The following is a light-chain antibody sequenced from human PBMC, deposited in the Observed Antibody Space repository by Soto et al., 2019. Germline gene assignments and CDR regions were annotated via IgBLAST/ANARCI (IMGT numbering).Light chain of an antibody. CDR2: EGS. Sequence: QSALTQPASVSGSPGQSITISCAGTSSDVGSHPLVSWYQQHPGKAPKLMISEGSKRPSGVSNRFSGSKSGNTASLTISGLQAEDEADYYCCSYAGSSTFVFGGGTKLTVL. CDR1: SSDVGSHPL. V-gene: IGLV2-23*03. J-gene: IGLJ3*02. CDR3: CSYAGSSTFV.